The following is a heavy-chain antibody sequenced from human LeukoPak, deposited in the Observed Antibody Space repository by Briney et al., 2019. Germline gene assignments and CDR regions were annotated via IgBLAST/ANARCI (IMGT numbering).Heavy chain of an antibody. CDR1: GYTFTSYD. CDR3: ARGQQWLEAFEH. CDR2: MNPNSGNT. Sequence: ASVKVSCKASGYTFTSYDINWVRQATGQGLEWMGWMNPNSGNTGYAQKFQGRVTMTRNTSISTAYMELSSLRSDDTAVYYCARGQQWLEAFEHWGQGTLVTVSS. V-gene: IGHV1-8*01. J-gene: IGHJ4*02. D-gene: IGHD6-19*01.